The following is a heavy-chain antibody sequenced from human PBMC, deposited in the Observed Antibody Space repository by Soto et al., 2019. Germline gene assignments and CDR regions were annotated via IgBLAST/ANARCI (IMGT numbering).Heavy chain of an antibody. Sequence: QVQLQESGPGLVKPSGTLSLTCAVSGGSINSSNWWSLGRHPPGKGLEWIGEIYPSGSTNYNPSLKSRVTISVDKSKNQFSLKLTSLTAADTAVYYCASLATTVTTFDYWGQGTLVTVSS. D-gene: IGHD4-4*01. CDR3: ASLATTVTTFDY. J-gene: IGHJ4*02. V-gene: IGHV4-4*02. CDR1: GGSINSSNW. CDR2: IYPSGST.